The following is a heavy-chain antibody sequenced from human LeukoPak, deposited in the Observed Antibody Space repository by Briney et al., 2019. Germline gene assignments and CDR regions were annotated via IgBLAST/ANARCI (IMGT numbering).Heavy chain of an antibody. V-gene: IGHV1-69*13. CDR2: IIPIFGTA. J-gene: IGHJ4*02. CDR3: ARADTAMDPFDY. Sequence: SVKVSCKASGGTFSSYAISWVRQAPGQGLEWMGGIIPIFGTANYAQKFQGRVTINADESPSNAYMELSSLRSEDTAVYYCARADTAMDPFDYWGQGTLVTVSS. CDR1: GGTFSSYA. D-gene: IGHD5-18*01.